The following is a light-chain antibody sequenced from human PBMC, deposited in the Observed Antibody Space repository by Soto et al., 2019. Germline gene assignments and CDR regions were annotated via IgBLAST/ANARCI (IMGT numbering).Light chain of an antibody. J-gene: IGKJ1*01. CDR2: GAS. Sequence: DIHMTQSPSSLSASVGDTVTITCRASQNIDMYLNWYQQKPGKAPRVLISGASNLQSGVPSRFSGSGSGTDFTLTISSLQSEDFASYFCQHTFNSPPWTFGQGTNVDIK. CDR3: QHTFNSPPWT. CDR1: QNIDMY. V-gene: IGKV1-39*01.